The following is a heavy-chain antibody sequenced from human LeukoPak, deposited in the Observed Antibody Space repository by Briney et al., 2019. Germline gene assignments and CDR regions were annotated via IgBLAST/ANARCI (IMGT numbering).Heavy chain of an antibody. CDR1: GFTVSSNY. V-gene: IGHV3-66*01. J-gene: IGHJ6*02. Sequence: GGSLRLSCAASGFTVSSNYMSWVRQAPGKGLEWVSVIYSGGSTYYADSVKGRFTISRDNSKNTLYLQMNSLRAEDTAVYYCARDGPSTVTTSYYGMDVWGQGTTATVSS. CDR3: ARDGPSTVTTSYYGMDV. D-gene: IGHD4-4*01. CDR2: IYSGGST.